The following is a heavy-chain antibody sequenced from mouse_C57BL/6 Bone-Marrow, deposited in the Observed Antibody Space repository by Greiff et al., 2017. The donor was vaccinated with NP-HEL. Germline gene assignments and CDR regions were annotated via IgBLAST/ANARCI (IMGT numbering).Heavy chain of an antibody. CDR2: IYPGGGYT. CDR1: GYTFTNYW. V-gene: IGHV1-63*01. D-gene: IGHD1-1*01. J-gene: IGHJ1*03. Sequence: VKLQESGAELVRPGTSVKMSCKASGYTFTNYWIGWAKQRPGHGLEWIGDIYPGGGYTNYNEKFKGKATLTADKSSSTAYMQFSSLTSEDSAIYYCAYYGSSYWYFDVWGTGTTVTVSS. CDR3: AYYGSSYWYFDV.